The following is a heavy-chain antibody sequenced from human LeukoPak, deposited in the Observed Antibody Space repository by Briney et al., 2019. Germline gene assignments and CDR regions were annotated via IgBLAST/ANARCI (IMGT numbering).Heavy chain of an antibody. D-gene: IGHD6-19*01. CDR2: IYTSGST. Sequence: SETLSLTCTVFGGSISGYYWSCIRQPPGKGLEWIGYIYTSGSTNYNPSLKSRVTISVDTSKNQFSLKLSSVTAADTAVYYCARGYSGYSSGWYQSWFDPWGQGTLVTVSS. CDR1: GGSISGYY. CDR3: ARGYSGYSSGWYQSWFDP. V-gene: IGHV4-4*09. J-gene: IGHJ5*02.